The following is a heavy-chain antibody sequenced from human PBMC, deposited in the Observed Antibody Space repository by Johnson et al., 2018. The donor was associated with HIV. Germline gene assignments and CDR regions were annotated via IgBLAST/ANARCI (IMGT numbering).Heavy chain of an antibody. CDR3: ARACRDGYTCDAFDI. J-gene: IGHJ3*02. CDR1: GFSVSSNY. Sequence: VQLLESGGGVVQPGRSLRLSCAASGFSVSSNYMSWVRQAPGKGLEWVSVISSGGDTYYADSVRGRFTISRDNSKNTLYLQMNSLRAEDTAVYYCARACRDGYTCDAFDIWGQGTMVTVSS. V-gene: IGHV3-66*01. D-gene: IGHD5-24*01. CDR2: ISSGGDT.